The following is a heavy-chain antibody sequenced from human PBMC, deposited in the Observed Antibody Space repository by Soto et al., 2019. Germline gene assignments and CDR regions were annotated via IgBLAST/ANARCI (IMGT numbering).Heavy chain of an antibody. Sequence: GGSLRLSCAASGFTFSSYGMHWVRQAPGKGLEWVAVISYDGSNKYYADSVKGRFTISRDNSKNTLYLQMNSLRAEDTAVYYCAKERQQSGWDIFYYYMDVWGKGTTVTVSS. CDR2: ISYDGSNK. CDR3: AKERQQSGWDIFYYYMDV. CDR1: GFTFSSYG. D-gene: IGHD6-13*01. V-gene: IGHV3-30*18. J-gene: IGHJ6*03.